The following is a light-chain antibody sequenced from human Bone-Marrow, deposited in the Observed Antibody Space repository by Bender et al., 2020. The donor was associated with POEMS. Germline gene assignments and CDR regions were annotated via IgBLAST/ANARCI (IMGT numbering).Light chain of an antibody. CDR1: SSNIGNNY. V-gene: IGLV1-51*01. J-gene: IGLJ2*01. CDR2: AVT. Sequence: QSVLTQPPSVSAAPGQKVTISCSGDSSNIGNNYVAWYQQLPGTAPKLIIYAVTNRPSGVSNRFSASKSGNTASLTISGLQTDDEADYYCSSYTGSSSVLFGGGTKLTVL. CDR3: SSYTGSSSVL.